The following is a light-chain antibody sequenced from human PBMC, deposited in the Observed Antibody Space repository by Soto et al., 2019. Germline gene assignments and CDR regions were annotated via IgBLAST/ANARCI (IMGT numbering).Light chain of an antibody. V-gene: IGKV1-5*01. CDR3: QQVNSFPST. J-gene: IGKJ5*01. CDR1: ESISTW. CDR2: DAS. Sequence: DIQMTQSPSTLSASVGDRVTITCRASESISTWLAWYQQKPGRAPKLLIYDASNLESGVPSRFSGSSSGTEFTLTLSSLQPEDFATYYCQQVNSFPSTFGQGTRLEIK.